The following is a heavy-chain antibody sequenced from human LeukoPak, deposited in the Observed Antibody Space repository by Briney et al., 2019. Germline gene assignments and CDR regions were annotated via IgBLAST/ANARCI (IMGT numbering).Heavy chain of an antibody. CDR1: GFTFSNYW. CDR2: INSDGSRT. CDR3: ARDSNGFGGSSGAFYYYYYMDV. V-gene: IGHV3-74*01. D-gene: IGHD3-10*01. J-gene: IGHJ6*03. Sequence: GGSLRLSCAASGFTFSNYWMNWVRQAPGKGLVWVSRINSDGSRTGYADSVKGRFTISRDNAKNTPYLQMNSLRAEDTAVYYCARDSNGFGGSSGAFYYYYYMDVWGKGTTVTISS.